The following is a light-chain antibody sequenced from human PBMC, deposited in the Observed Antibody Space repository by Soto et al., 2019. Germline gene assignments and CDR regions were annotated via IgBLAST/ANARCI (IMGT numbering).Light chain of an antibody. CDR3: HQRQSWPRT. CDR1: QAVNTR. CDR2: LTS. Sequence: EIVLTQSPATLSSFPGDRVTLSCRASQAVNTRLAWYQHKPGQAPRLLIYLTSNRAAGIPARFSGSGSGADFPLPIRAVEPEDFAVYYCHQRQSWPRTFGQGTKVDIK. V-gene: IGKV3-11*01. J-gene: IGKJ1*01.